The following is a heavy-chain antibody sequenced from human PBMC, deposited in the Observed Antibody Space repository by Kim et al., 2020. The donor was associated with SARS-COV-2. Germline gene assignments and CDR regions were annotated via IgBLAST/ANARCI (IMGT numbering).Heavy chain of an antibody. J-gene: IGHJ4*02. V-gene: IGHV3-23*01. CDR1: GFMFRNYA. CDR2: LIGSGAAT. CDR3: AKETRDDSNWEYFDY. Sequence: GGSLRLSCAASGFMFRNYAMSWVRQAPGKGLEWVSGLIGSGAATYYADSVKGRFTISRDNSKNTVYLQMNTLIAEDTAVYYCAKETRDDSNWEYFDYWGQGPLVTVSS. D-gene: IGHD1-26*01.